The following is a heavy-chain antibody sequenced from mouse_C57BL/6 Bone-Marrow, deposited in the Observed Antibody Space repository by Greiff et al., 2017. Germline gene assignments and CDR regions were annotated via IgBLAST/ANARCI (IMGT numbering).Heavy chain of an antibody. V-gene: IGHV1-81*01. CDR2: IYPRSGNT. Sequence: QVQLQQSGAELARPGASVKLSCKASGYTFTSYGISWVKQRTGQGLEWIGEIYPRSGNTYYNEKFKGKATLTADKSSSTAYMELRSLTSEDSAVXFCGRRAWDSYYYAMDYWGQGTSVTVSS. CDR3: GRRAWDSYYYAMDY. CDR1: GYTFTSYG. D-gene: IGHD3-3*01. J-gene: IGHJ4*01.